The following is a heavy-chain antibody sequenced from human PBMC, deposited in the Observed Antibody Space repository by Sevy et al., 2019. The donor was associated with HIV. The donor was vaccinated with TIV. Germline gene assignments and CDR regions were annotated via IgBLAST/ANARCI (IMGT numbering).Heavy chain of an antibody. D-gene: IGHD3-10*01. J-gene: IGHJ4*02. CDR2: ISSSSRYI. CDR1: GFVFSSYT. V-gene: IGHV3-21*01. CDR3: ARDMAYGSGSIVYDY. Sequence: GGSLRLSCAASGFVFSSYTMNWVSQSPGKGLEWVSSISSSSRYIFYADSVKGRFTISRDNARNSLYLQMNSLSAEDTAVYYCARDMAYGSGSIVYDYWGQGTLVTVSS.